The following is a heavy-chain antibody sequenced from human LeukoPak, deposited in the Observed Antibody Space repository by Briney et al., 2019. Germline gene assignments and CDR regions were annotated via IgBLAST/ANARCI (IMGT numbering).Heavy chain of an antibody. CDR3: ARDYAEWELGSSYDY. V-gene: IGHV1-18*01. J-gene: IGHJ4*02. D-gene: IGHD1-26*01. CDR1: GYTFASYG. Sequence: ASVKVSCKASGYTFASYGISWVRQAPGQGLEWMGWISAYNGNTNYAQKLQGRVTMTTDTSTSTAYMELRSLRSDDTAVYYCARDYAEWELGSSYDYWGQGTLVTVSS. CDR2: ISAYNGNT.